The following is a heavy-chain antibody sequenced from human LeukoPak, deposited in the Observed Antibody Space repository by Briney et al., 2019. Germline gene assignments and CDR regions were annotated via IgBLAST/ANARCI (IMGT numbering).Heavy chain of an antibody. Sequence: GGSLRLSCAASGFTFSSSGMHWVRQAPGKGLEWVAFIRYGGSHKYYADSVKGRFTISRDNSKNTLFLQMNSLRPEDTAVYYCAKEASRGSSFTYTPIEKPYYLDYWGQGTLVTVSS. CDR3: AKEASRGSSFTYTPIEKPYYLDY. D-gene: IGHD5-18*01. V-gene: IGHV3-30*02. CDR2: IRYGGSHK. J-gene: IGHJ4*02. CDR1: GFTFSSSG.